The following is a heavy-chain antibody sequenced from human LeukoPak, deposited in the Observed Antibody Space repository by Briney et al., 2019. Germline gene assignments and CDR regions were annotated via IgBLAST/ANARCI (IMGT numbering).Heavy chain of an antibody. V-gene: IGHV3-30*02. CDR2: KEKDGRTE. D-gene: IGHD3-3*01. CDR3: AKVRSVFGANCFDY. CDR1: GFTFSMSA. J-gene: IGHJ4*02. Sequence: GGSLRLSCVGSGFTFSMSAMHWVRQAPGKGLEWVASKEKDGRTEYNADSVKGRFTISRDNSANTLYLELDSLTVEDTAVYYCAKVRSVFGANCFDYWGQGTLVTVAS.